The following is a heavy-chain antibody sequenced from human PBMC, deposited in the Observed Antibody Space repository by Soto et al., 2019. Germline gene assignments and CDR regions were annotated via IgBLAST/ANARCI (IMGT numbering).Heavy chain of an antibody. CDR2: VYHSGSF. CDR3: ATGPEYSSRWFSN. Sequence: QVHLQESGPGLVKPSGTLSLICAVSGGSISTTDWGSWVRQPPGKGLEWIGEVYHSGSFNYNPSLKSRFTISVDKSKNQFSLKLSSGTVADTAVYYCATGPEYSSRWFSNWGQGTLVTVSS. V-gene: IGHV4-4*02. D-gene: IGHD6-13*01. J-gene: IGHJ4*02. CDR1: GGSISTTDW.